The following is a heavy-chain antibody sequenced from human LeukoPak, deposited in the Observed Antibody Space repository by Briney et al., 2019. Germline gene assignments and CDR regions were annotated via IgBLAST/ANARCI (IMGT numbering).Heavy chain of an antibody. Sequence: GGSLRLSCAASGFTFSSYWMSWVRQAPGKGLEWVSVIYSGGSTYYADSVKGRFTISRDNSKNTLYLQMNSLRAEDTAVYYCAKDKPKLRLGELSPYYFDYWGQGTLVTVSS. CDR2: IYSGGST. D-gene: IGHD3-16*02. V-gene: IGHV3-66*01. J-gene: IGHJ4*02. CDR3: AKDKPKLRLGELSPYYFDY. CDR1: GFTFSSYW.